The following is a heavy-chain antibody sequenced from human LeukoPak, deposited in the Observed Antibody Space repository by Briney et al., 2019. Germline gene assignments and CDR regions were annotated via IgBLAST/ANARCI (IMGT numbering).Heavy chain of an antibody. J-gene: IGHJ4*02. V-gene: IGHV3-23*01. CDR2: ISDSGANT. D-gene: IGHD2-15*01. CDR1: GFTFSSYV. CDR3: ATRWHCSGSCYDY. Sequence: GGSLRLSCAASGFTFSSYVMTWVRQAPGKGLEWVSSISDSGANTYYADSVKGRFTISRDNSRNTLSLQMNSLRAEDTALYYSATRWHCSGSCYDYWGQGTLVTVSS.